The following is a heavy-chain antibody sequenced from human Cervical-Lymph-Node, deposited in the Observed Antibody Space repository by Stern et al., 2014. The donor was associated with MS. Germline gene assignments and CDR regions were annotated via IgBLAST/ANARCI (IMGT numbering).Heavy chain of an antibody. CDR3: ARERVRDFNDYHFDS. V-gene: IGHV1-18*01. J-gene: IGHJ4*02. CDR1: GYTFTTPNYG. CDR2: ISSYNGNT. Sequence: QVKLVQSGPEVRQPGASVRVSCKASGYTFTTPNYGIAWVREAPGRGLEWMGWISSYNGNTVYAQKLQDRVTMTTDTSTSTAYMELRSLRSDDTAFYYCARERVRDFNDYHFDSWGQGTLVTVSS. D-gene: IGHD4-11*01.